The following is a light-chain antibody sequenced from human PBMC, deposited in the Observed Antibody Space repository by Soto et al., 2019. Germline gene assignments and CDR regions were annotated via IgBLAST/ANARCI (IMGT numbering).Light chain of an antibody. J-gene: IGLJ1*01. Sequence: QSALTQPASVSGSPGQSITISCTGTSSDVGGYNYVSWYQHHPGKVPKLMIYEVSNRPSGVSSRFSGSKSGNTASLTISGLQAEDEADYYCGSYAGIGTPFAFGTGTKLTVL. CDR1: SSDVGGYNY. CDR3: GSYAGIGTPFA. V-gene: IGLV2-14*01. CDR2: EVS.